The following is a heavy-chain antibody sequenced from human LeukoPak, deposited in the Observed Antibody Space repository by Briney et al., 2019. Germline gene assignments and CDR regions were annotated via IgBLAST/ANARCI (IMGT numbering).Heavy chain of an antibody. D-gene: IGHD2-8*02. CDR3: ARSRTVFDGFDI. Sequence: PSETLSLTCTVSGGSISSYYWSWIRHPPGKGLEWIGYIYYSGSANNNPSLKRRVTISVDTSTNQLSLRLTSVTAADTAVYYCARSRTVFDGFDIWGQGTMVTVSP. V-gene: IGHV4-59*08. CDR2: IYYSGSA. CDR1: GGSISSYY. J-gene: IGHJ3*02.